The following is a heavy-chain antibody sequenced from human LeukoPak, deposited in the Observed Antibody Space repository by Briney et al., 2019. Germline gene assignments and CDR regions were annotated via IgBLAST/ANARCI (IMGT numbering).Heavy chain of an antibody. J-gene: IGHJ4*02. Sequence: PGGSLRLSCAASGFTFSSYWMSWVRQAPGKGLEWVANIKQDGSEKYYVDSVKGRFTISRDNAKNSLYLQMNGLRAEDTAVYYCARVMTVFGVVIVGFGYWGQGTLVTVSS. CDR1: GFTFSSYW. CDR3: ARVMTVFGVVIVGFGY. V-gene: IGHV3-7*01. CDR2: IKQDGSEK. D-gene: IGHD3-3*01.